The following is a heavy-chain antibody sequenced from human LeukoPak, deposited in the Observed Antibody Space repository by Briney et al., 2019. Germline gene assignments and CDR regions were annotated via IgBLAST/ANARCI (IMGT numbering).Heavy chain of an antibody. D-gene: IGHD3-22*01. J-gene: IGHJ4*02. CDR2: IIPIFGTA. CDR3: AREPPNSSGYSHFDY. Sequence: SVKVSCKASGYTFTSYYMHWVRQAPGQGLEWMGGIIPIFGTANYAQKFQGRVTITADESTSTAYMELSSLRSEDTAVYYCAREPPNSSGYSHFDYWGQGTLVTVSS. V-gene: IGHV1-69*13. CDR1: GYTFTSYY.